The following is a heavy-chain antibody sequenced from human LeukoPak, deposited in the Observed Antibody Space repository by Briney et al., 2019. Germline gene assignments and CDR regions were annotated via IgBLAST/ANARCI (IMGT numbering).Heavy chain of an antibody. CDR3: ARAMSGYYSNFDY. D-gene: IGHD3-22*01. V-gene: IGHV3-33*01. CDR1: GFTFSSYD. Sequence: GGSLRLSCAASGFTFSSYDMHWVRQAPGKGLEWVAVIWYDGSNKYYADSVKGRFTISRDNSKNTLYLQMNSLRAEDTAVYYCARAMSGYYSNFDYWGQGTLVTVSS. J-gene: IGHJ4*02. CDR2: IWYDGSNK.